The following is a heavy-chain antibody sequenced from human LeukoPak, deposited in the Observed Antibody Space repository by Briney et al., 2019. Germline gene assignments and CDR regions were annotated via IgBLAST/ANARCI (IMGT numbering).Heavy chain of an antibody. CDR3: AHRGRWQQLVDY. CDR2: IYWNDDK. D-gene: IGHD6-13*01. V-gene: IGHV2-5*01. J-gene: IGHJ4*02. CDR1: GFSLSTSGVG. Sequence: SGPTLVKPTQTLTLTCTFSGFSLSTSGVGVGWIRQPPGKALGWLALIYWNDDKRYSPSLKSRLTITKDTSKNQVVLTMTNMDPVDTATYYCAHRGRWQQLVDYWGQGTLVTVSS.